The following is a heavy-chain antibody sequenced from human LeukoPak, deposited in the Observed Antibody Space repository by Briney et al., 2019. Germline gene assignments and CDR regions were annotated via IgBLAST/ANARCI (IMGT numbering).Heavy chain of an antibody. CDR2: IIPILGIA. CDR1: GGTFSSYA. J-gene: IGHJ4*02. CDR3: ARGPYDYGDYVFDY. V-gene: IGHV1-69*04. Sequence: SVKVSCKASGGTFSSYAISWVRQAPGQGLEWMGRIIPILGIANYAQKFQGRVTITADKSTSTAYMELSSLRSEDTAVYYCARGPYDYGDYVFDYWGQGTLVTVSS. D-gene: IGHD4-17*01.